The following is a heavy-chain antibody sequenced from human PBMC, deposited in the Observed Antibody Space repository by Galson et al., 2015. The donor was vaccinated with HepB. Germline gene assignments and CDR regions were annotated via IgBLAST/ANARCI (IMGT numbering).Heavy chain of an antibody. V-gene: IGHV3-21*01. Sequence: SLRLSCAASGFTFSTYSMNWVRQAPGQGPEWVSYVNSGSNYIYYADSVKGRFTISRDNAKNSLYLQMNSLGVEDTAVYYCARESTVTTAFDYWGQGTLVTVSS. J-gene: IGHJ4*02. CDR1: GFTFSTYS. CDR2: VNSGSNYI. CDR3: ARESTVTTAFDY. D-gene: IGHD4-17*01.